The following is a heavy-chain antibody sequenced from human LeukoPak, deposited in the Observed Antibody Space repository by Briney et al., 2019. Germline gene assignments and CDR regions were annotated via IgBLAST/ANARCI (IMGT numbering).Heavy chain of an antibody. CDR3: ARGDYDSSGYYQPLHYYYYMDV. CDR2: IYPGDSDT. J-gene: IGHJ6*03. CDR1: GYSFTSYW. Sequence: GESLKISCKGSGYSFTSYWIGWVRQMPGKGLEWMGIIYPGDSDTGYSPSFQGQVTISADKSISTAYLQWSSLKASDTAMYYCARGDYDSSGYYQPLHYYYYMDVWGTGTTVTVSS. V-gene: IGHV5-51*01. D-gene: IGHD3-22*01.